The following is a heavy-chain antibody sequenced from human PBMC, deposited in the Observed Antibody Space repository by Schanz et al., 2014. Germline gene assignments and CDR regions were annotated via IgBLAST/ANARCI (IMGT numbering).Heavy chain of an antibody. CDR3: AKQIHYDILTVTRN. CDR2: ISYDGRNK. Sequence: VQLVESGGGFVQPGGSLGLSCAASGFIFSSYGLHWVRQAPGKGLEWVAVISYDGRNKYYADSVKGRFTISRDNSKNTLYLQMNSLRAEDTAVYYCAKQIHYDILTVTRNWGQGTLVTVSS. D-gene: IGHD3-9*01. CDR1: GFIFSSYG. V-gene: IGHV3-30*06. J-gene: IGHJ4*02.